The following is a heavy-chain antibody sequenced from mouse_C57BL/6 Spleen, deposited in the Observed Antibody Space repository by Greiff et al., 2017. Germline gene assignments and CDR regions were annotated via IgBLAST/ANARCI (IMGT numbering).Heavy chain of an antibody. V-gene: IGHV5-4*01. D-gene: IGHD3-3*01. CDR2: ISDGGSYT. CDR3: AREGDVYYFDD. Sequence: EVMLVESGGGLVKPGGSLKLSCAASGFTFSSYAMSWVRQTPEKRLEWVATISDGGSYTYYPDNVKGRFTISRDNAKNNLYLQMSHLKSEDTAMYYCAREGDVYYFDDWGQGTTLTVSS. CDR1: GFTFSSYA. J-gene: IGHJ2*01.